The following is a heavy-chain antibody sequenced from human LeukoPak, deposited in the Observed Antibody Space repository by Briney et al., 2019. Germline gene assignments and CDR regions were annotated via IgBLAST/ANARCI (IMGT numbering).Heavy chain of an antibody. J-gene: IGHJ6*03. V-gene: IGHV4-4*07. D-gene: IGHD2-2*01. Sequence: SETLSLTCTVSGGSICSYYWSWIRQPAGKGLEWIGRIYTSGSTNYNPSLKSRVTMSVDTSKNQFSLKLSSVTAADTAVYYCACSTPKAPHCSSTSCKNYYYYYYMDVWGKGTTVTVSS. CDR3: ACSTPKAPHCSSTSCKNYYYYYYMDV. CDR1: GGSICSYY. CDR2: IYTSGST.